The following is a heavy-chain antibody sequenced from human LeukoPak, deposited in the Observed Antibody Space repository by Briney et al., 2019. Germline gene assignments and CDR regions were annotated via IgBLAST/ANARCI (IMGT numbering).Heavy chain of an antibody. Sequence: SQTLSLTCTVSGGSMISADTYWTWIRQSPGKGLEWTGYFYYNGRTYYNPSLRSRVTMSVDMSKNQFSLELSSVTAADTAVYYCARDGRTVDWGQGTLVTVSS. D-gene: IGHD1-1*01. CDR1: GGSMISADTY. CDR2: FYYNGRT. V-gene: IGHV4-30-4*01. J-gene: IGHJ4*02. CDR3: ARDGRTVD.